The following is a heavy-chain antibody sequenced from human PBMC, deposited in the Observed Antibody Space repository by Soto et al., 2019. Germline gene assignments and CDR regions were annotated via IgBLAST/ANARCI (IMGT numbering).Heavy chain of an antibody. CDR1: GGSISSSSYY. J-gene: IGHJ4*02. D-gene: IGHD3-22*01. CDR3: MLGSGWKDFDY. CDR2: IYYSGST. V-gene: IGHV4-39*01. Sequence: LTCTVSGGSISSSSYYWGWIRQPPGKGLEWIGSIYYSGSTYYNPSLKSRVTISVDTSKNQFSLKLSSVTAADTAVYYCMLGSGWKDFDYWGQGTLVTSPQ.